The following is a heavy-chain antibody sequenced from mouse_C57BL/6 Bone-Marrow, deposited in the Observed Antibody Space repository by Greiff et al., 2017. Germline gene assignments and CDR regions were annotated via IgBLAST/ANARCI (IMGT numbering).Heavy chain of an antibody. Sequence: VQLQQSGAELARPGASVKLSCKASGYTFTSYGISWVKQRTGQGLEWIGEIYPRSGNTYYNEKFKGKATLTADKSSSTAYMELRSLTSEDSAVSFCARGGYYYGSSPWFAYWDRGKGVTVSA. J-gene: IGHJ3*01. V-gene: IGHV1-81*01. D-gene: IGHD1-1*01. CDR2: IYPRSGNT. CDR1: GYTFTSYG. CDR3: ARGGYYYGSSPWFAY.